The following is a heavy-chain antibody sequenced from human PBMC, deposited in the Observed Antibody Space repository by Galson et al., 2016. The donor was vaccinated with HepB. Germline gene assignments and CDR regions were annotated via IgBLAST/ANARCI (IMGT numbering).Heavy chain of an antibody. Sequence: SVKVSCKASGYTFTNYDINWVRQAPGQGLEWMGWTNPKSGNSDYAEKFQGRVTLTRDTSIRTVYMELSSLRSDDTAVYYCARGGGSSSAGGGFYYGMDVGGQGTTVTVSS. V-gene: IGHV1-8*01. CDR1: GYTFTNYD. J-gene: IGHJ6*02. CDR3: ARGGGSSSAGGGFYYGMDV. D-gene: IGHD6-6*01. CDR2: TNPKSGNS.